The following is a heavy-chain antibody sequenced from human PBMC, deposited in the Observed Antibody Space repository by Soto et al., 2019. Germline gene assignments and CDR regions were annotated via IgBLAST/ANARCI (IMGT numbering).Heavy chain of an antibody. D-gene: IGHD3-10*01. Sequence: ASVKVSCKASGYTFTGYYMHWVRQAPGQGLEWMGWINPNSGGTNYAQKFQGWVTMTRDTSISTAYMELSRLRSDDTAVYYCARGPDRGRITMVRGVIDWFDPWGQGTLVTVSS. J-gene: IGHJ5*02. CDR1: GYTFTGYY. CDR2: INPNSGGT. V-gene: IGHV1-2*04. CDR3: ARGPDRGRITMVRGVIDWFDP.